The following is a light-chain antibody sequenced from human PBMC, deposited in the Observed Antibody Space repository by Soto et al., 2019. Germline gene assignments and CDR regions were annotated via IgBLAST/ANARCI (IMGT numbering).Light chain of an antibody. CDR3: ASWDDRMKGYV. V-gene: IGLV1-44*01. CDR1: RWNIGSNS. CDR2: IND. J-gene: IGLJ1*01. Sequence: QSVLTQPPSVSGTPGQRVIISCSGSRWNIGSNSVNWYEQLPGTAPKLLIYINDQRTSGVPDRFSGSTSGTSVPLAISVLPSEDEADYYCASWDDRMKGYVFGTGTKVTVL.